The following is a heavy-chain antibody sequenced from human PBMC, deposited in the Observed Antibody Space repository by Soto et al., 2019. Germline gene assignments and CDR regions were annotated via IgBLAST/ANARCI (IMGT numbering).Heavy chain of an antibody. D-gene: IGHD3-3*02. CDR3: AKVLAEIDDYFDY. Sequence: GWSLRLSCASSVFTFISYGMHWVRQAPGKGLEWVAVISYDGSNKYYADSVKGRFNISRDNSKNTLYLQMNSLRAEDTAVYYCAKVLAEIDDYFDYWGQGTLVTVSS. CDR1: VFTFISYG. V-gene: IGHV3-30*18. J-gene: IGHJ4*02. CDR2: ISYDGSNK.